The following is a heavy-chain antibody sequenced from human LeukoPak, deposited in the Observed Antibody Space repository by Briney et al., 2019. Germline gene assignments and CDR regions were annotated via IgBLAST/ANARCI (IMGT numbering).Heavy chain of an antibody. Sequence: GGSLRLSCAASGFTFSSYWMSWVRQAPGKGLEWVANIKQDGSEKYYVDSVKGRFTISRDNAKNSLYLQMNSLRAEDTAVYYCAKDRPNYYGSNGHYYKLNGDCWGQGTLVTVPS. J-gene: IGHJ4*02. CDR1: GFTFSSYW. D-gene: IGHD3-22*01. CDR3: AKDRPNYYGSNGHYYKLNGDC. CDR2: IKQDGSEK. V-gene: IGHV3-7*01.